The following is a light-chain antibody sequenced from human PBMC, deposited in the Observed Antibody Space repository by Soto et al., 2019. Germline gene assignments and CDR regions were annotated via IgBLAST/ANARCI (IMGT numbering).Light chain of an antibody. V-gene: IGLV2-23*02. CDR2: EVI. CDR1: SRDVGRYNL. J-gene: IGLJ1*01. Sequence: QSALTQPASVSGFPGQSITISCTGTSRDVGRYNLVSWYQQYPGKVPKLIIYEVIKRPSGVSKRFSGSKSGNTASLTVSGLQAEDEAIYYCCSYAGIFVFGTGTKVTVL. CDR3: CSYAGIFV.